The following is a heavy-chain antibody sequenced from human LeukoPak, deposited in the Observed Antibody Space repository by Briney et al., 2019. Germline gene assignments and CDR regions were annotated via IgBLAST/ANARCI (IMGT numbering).Heavy chain of an antibody. J-gene: IGHJ4*02. Sequence: GGSLRLSCAASGFSFSNHDMHWVRQAPGKGLEWVAVASYDGYNKYYADSVKGRFTISRDNSNNMLYLQVNSLRAEDTAVYYCASWVDSSGDGDYWGQGTLVTVSS. V-gene: IGHV3-30*03. D-gene: IGHD6-19*01. CDR1: GFSFSNHD. CDR3: ASWVDSSGDGDY. CDR2: ASYDGYNK.